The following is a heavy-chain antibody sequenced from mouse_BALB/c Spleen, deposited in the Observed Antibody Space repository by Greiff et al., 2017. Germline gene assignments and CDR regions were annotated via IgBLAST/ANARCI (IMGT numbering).Heavy chain of an antibody. D-gene: IGHD2-14*01. Sequence: QVQLKQSGAELAKPGASVKMSCKASGYTFTSYWMHRVKQRPGQGLEWIGYINPSTGYTEYNQKFKDKATLTADKSSSTAYMQLSSLTSEDSAVYYCARDYRGYYAMDYWGQGTSVTVSS. CDR1: GYTFTSYW. J-gene: IGHJ4*01. CDR3: ARDYRGYYAMDY. CDR2: INPSTGYT. V-gene: IGHV1-7*01.